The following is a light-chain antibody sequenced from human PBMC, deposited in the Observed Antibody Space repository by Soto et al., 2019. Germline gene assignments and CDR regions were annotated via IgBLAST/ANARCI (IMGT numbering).Light chain of an antibody. V-gene: IGKV3-20*01. CDR2: GAS. Sequence: ELVLTQSPGTLSLSPGASATLSCRASQRVASSHIAWYRQKPGQAPWLLIYGASNSATGSPDRCSGSGCGTDVSLAISRLEAADAAVYYCRHYGSSFPYTFGQGTKLKIK. CDR1: QRVASSH. CDR3: RHYGSSFPYT. J-gene: IGKJ2*01.